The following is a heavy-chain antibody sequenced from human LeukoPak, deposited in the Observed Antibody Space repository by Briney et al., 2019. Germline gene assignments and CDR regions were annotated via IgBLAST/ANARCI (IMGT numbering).Heavy chain of an antibody. J-gene: IGHJ4*02. D-gene: IGHD5-18*01. Sequence: ASVKVSCKASGYTFTDYYMHWVRQAPGQGLEWMGWINPNSGGTNYAEKFQGRVTVTGETSISTAYMELSTLRSDDTAVYYCARAEYRYGYLNWGQGTLVTVSS. CDR2: INPNSGGT. CDR3: ARAEYRYGYLN. CDR1: GYTFTDYY. V-gene: IGHV1-2*02.